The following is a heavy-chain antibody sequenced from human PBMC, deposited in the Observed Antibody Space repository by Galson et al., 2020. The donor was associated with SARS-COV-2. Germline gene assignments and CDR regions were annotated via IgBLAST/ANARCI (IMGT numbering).Heavy chain of an antibody. D-gene: IGHD6-19*01. CDR1: GFTFSNYA. J-gene: IGHJ6*02. CDR3: AKTLAVALPFQYGMDV. CDR2: ISGSGGAT. V-gene: IGHV3-23*01. Sequence: GESLKISCAASGFTFSNYAMNWVRQAPGKGLEWVSAISGSGGATNYADSVKGRFTISRDNSKNTLYLQMHSLRAEDTALYCCAKTLAVALPFQYGMDVWGQGTTVTVSS.